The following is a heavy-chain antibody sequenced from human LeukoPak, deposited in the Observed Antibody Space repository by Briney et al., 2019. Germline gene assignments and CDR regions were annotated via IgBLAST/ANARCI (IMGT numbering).Heavy chain of an antibody. J-gene: IGHJ4*02. CDR1: GYTFASYD. CDR2: MNPSSGNT. Sequence: ASVKVSCKASGYTFASYDINWVRQATGQGPEWMGWMNPSSGNTGYAQTSQGRVSMTRDTSTNTAYLELSSLRSEDTAVYYCATHTYYYSSGSFAYWGQGTLVTVSS. CDR3: ATHTYYYSSGSFAY. D-gene: IGHD3-10*01. V-gene: IGHV1-8*01.